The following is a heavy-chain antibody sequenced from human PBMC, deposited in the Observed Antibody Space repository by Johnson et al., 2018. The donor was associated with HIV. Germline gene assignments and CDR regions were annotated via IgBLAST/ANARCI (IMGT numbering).Heavy chain of an antibody. J-gene: IGHJ3*02. CDR2: ISYDGSNK. D-gene: IGHD3-10*01. CDR1: GFTFSSYA. CDR3: ARGVDGAFDT. V-gene: IGHV3-30-3*01. Sequence: QMLLVESGGGVVQPGRSLRLSCAASGFTFSSYAMHWVRQAPGKGLEWVAVISYDGSNKYYADSVKGRFTISRDNSKNTLYLQMNSQRSEDTAVYYCARGVDGAFDTWGQRTMVTVSS.